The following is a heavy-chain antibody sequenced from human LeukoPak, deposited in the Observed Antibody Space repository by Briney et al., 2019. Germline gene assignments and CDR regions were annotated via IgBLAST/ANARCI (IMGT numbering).Heavy chain of an antibody. J-gene: IGHJ4*02. CDR3: AREGYYATIDY. CDR2: ISYDGSNK. Sequence: GGSLRLSCAASGFTFSSYGMHWVRQAPGKRLEWVAVISYDGSNKYYADSVKGRFTFSRDISKNTLYLYLQMNSLRAEDTAVYYCAREGYYATIDYWGQGTLVTVSS. D-gene: IGHD3-10*01. CDR1: GFTFSSYG. V-gene: IGHV3-33*01.